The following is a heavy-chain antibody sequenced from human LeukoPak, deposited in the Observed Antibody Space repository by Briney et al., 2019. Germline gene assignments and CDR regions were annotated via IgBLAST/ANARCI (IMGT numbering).Heavy chain of an antibody. CDR3: ARGAYYYDSSGYRIFDY. Sequence: TETLSLTCTVSGGSSSSYYWSWIRQPPGKGLEWIGYIYYSGSTNYNPSLKSRVTISVDTSKNQFSLKLSSVTAADTAVYYCARGAYYYDSSGYRIFDYWGQGTLVTVSS. V-gene: IGHV4-59*01. J-gene: IGHJ4*02. CDR1: GGSSSSYY. CDR2: IYYSGST. D-gene: IGHD3-22*01.